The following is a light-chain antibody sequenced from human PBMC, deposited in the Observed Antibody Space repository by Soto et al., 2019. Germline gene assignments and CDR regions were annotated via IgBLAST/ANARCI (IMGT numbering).Light chain of an antibody. Sequence: QSVLTQPPSVSAAPGQKIIISCSGSRSNLGTYYVSWYHQLPGTAPKVVIYDNSRRPSGIPDRFSGSKSGTSATLAITELQTGDEGNYSCGAWDSSLNVYVFGGGTQLTVL. CDR2: DNS. CDR3: GAWDSSLNVYV. V-gene: IGLV1-51*01. CDR1: RSNLGTYY. J-gene: IGLJ7*01.